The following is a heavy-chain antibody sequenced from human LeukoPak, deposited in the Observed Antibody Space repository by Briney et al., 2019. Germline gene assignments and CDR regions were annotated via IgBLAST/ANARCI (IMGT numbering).Heavy chain of an antibody. V-gene: IGHV3-73*01. CDR3: ANFYPLAYCGGDCYSGPNWFDP. CDR2: IRIKPHNYAT. J-gene: IGHJ5*02. CDR1: GFTFRDSA. D-gene: IGHD2-21*02. Sequence: GGSLRLSCAASGFTFRDSAIHWVRQASGKGLDWVGHIRIKPHNYATAYATSVKGRFTISRDDSKNTAYLQMNSLRAEDTAVYYCANFYPLAYCGGDCYSGPNWFDPWGQGTLVTVSS.